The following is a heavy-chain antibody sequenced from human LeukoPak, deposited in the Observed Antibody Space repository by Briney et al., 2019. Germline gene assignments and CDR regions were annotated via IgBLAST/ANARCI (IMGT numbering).Heavy chain of an antibody. CDR1: GFTFSSFD. CDR2: VSYDGSNK. CDR3: ARGPPAPMDV. J-gene: IGHJ6*04. V-gene: IGHV3-33*01. Sequence: GRSLRLSCAASGFTFSSFDMHWVRQAPGKGLEWVTLVSYDGSNKYYADSVKGRSTISRDNSKNTLYLHMNSLRAEDTAVYYCARGPPAPMDVWGKGTTVTVSS.